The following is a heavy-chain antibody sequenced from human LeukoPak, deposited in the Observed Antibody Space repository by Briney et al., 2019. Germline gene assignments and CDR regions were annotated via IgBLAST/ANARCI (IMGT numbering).Heavy chain of an antibody. Sequence: SETLSLTCTVSGGSISSGSYYWGWIRQPPGKGLEWIGTIYYSGNTYYNPSLKSRVTMSVDTSKNQFSLKLSSVTAADTAVYYCARRASGSYYPFDYWGQGTLVTVPS. J-gene: IGHJ4*02. CDR1: GGSISSGSYY. CDR2: IYYSGNT. CDR3: ARRASGSYYPFDY. V-gene: IGHV4-39*01. D-gene: IGHD1-26*01.